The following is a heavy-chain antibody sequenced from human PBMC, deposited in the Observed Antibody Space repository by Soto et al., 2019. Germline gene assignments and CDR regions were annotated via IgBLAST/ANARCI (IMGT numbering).Heavy chain of an antibody. CDR1: WGSKSSCY. Sequence: SETPSPTCPVSWGSKSSCYLGWVPPPPRKVLEWIGYMSYSGSTNYNPSLKSRVTISVDTSKNQFSLKLSSVTAADTAVYYCARLLPYDSSGYVGFDYWGQGTLVTVSS. D-gene: IGHD3-22*01. V-gene: IGHV4-59*01. CDR2: MSYSGST. CDR3: ARLLPYDSSGYVGFDY. J-gene: IGHJ4*02.